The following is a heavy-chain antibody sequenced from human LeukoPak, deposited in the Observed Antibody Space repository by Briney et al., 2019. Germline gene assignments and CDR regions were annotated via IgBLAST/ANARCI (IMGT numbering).Heavy chain of an antibody. CDR3: AREDGGTADI. V-gene: IGHV3-48*02. D-gene: IGHD4-23*01. J-gene: IGHJ3*02. CDR2: ISSSSSTI. CDR1: GFTFSRYS. Sequence: GGSLRLSCAASGFTFSRYSMNWVRQAPGKGLEWVSYISSSSSTIDYADSVKGRFSISRDNAKNSLYLQMKSLRDEDTAVYYCAREDGGTADIWGQGTMVTVSS.